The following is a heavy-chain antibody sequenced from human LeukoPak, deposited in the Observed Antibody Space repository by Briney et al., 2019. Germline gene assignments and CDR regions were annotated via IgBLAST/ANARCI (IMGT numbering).Heavy chain of an antibody. CDR3: VRDLSGHYSVDH. CDR2: VFAERDRR. J-gene: IGHJ4*02. Sequence: GGSLRLSCAAPGFTFSHYAMHWVRRAPGKGLEWISFVFAERDRRYYADSGKGRFTRCRDDPKNALYLQMSSLRPEDSALYYCVRDLSGHYSVDHWGQGALVTVSS. CDR1: GFTFSHYA. D-gene: IGHD4-17*01. V-gene: IGHV3-30*04.